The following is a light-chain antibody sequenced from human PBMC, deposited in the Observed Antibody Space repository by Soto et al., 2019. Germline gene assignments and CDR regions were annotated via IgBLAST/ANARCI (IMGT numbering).Light chain of an antibody. Sequence: EVMLTQSPVTLSVSPGERATLSCSASQFVSSNLAWYQQKPGQAPRLLIYGASSRATGIPDRFSGSGSGTDFTLTISRLEPEDFAVYYCQQYGSSPALTFGGGTKVDI. V-gene: IGKV3-20*01. CDR3: QQYGSSPALT. J-gene: IGKJ4*01. CDR2: GAS. CDR1: QFVSSN.